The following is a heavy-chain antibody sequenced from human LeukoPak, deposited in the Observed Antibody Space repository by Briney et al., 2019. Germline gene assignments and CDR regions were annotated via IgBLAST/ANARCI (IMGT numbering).Heavy chain of an antibody. CDR1: GGTFSSYA. CDR2: IIPIFGTA. Sequence: SVKVSCKASGGTFSSYAISWVRQAPGQGLEWMGGIIPIFGTANYAQKFQGRVTITADESTSTAYMELSSLRSEDTAVYYCARERLDKYCYYGMDVWGQGTTVTVSS. J-gene: IGHJ6*02. D-gene: IGHD1-1*01. V-gene: IGHV1-69*13. CDR3: ARERLDKYCYYGMDV.